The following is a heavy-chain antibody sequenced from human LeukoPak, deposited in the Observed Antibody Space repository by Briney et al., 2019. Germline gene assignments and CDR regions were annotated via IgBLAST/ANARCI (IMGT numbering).Heavy chain of an antibody. CDR3: ARENWASYD. J-gene: IGHJ4*02. Sequence: PGGSLRLSCAASGFTFTKYWMTWVRQAPGKGLEWVANIKQDGSERNYVDTVKGRFIISRDNAKNLLYLQMNSLRAEDTAVYYCARENWASYDWGQGTLVTVSS. D-gene: IGHD3-3*01. V-gene: IGHV3-7*01. CDR1: GFTFTKYW. CDR2: IKQDGSER.